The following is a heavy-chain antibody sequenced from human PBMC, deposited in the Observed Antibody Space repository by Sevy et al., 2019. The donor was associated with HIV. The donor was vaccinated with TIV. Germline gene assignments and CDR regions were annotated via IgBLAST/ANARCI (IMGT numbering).Heavy chain of an antibody. V-gene: IGHV4-61*02. D-gene: IGHD6-19*01. CDR1: GGSISSGSYY. J-gene: IGHJ6*03. CDR3: AREIAVAGRDYYYYYMDV. Sequence: SETLSLTCTVSGGSISSGSYYWSWIRQPAGKGLEWIGRIYTSGSTNYNPSLKSRVTISVDTSKNQFSLKLSSVTAADTAVYYCAREIAVAGRDYYYYYMDVWGKGTTVTVSS. CDR2: IYTSGST.